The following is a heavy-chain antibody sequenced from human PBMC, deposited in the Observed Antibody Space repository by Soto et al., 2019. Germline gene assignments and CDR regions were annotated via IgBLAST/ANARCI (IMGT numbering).Heavy chain of an antibody. CDR3: TTGASWSGLCMDV. Sequence: EVQLVESGGDLVKPGGSLRLSCAASGFTFSNAWMNWVRQAPGKGLEWVGRIKSKTDGGTTDYAAPVKDRFTISRDDSKNTLYLQINSLKTEDTAVYYCTTGASWSGLCMDVWGQGTTVTVSS. J-gene: IGHJ6*02. V-gene: IGHV3-15*07. D-gene: IGHD3-3*01. CDR1: GFTFSNAW. CDR2: IKSKTDGGTT.